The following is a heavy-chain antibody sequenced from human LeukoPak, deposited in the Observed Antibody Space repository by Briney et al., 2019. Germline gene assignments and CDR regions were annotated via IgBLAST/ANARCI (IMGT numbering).Heavy chain of an antibody. CDR1: GGSISSGDYY. Sequence: SETLSLTCTVSGGSISSGDYYWSWIRQPPGKGLEWIGYIYYSGSTYYNPSLKSRVTISVDTSKNQFSLKLSSVTAADTAVYYCARVPARLLRYFDWPQKPFFDYWGQGTLVTVSS. CDR2: IYYSGST. V-gene: IGHV4-30-4*08. CDR3: ARVPARLLRYFDWPQKPFFDY. D-gene: IGHD3-9*01. J-gene: IGHJ4*02.